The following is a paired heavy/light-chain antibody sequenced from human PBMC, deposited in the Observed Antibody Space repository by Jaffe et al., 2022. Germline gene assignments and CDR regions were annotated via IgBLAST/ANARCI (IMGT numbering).Light chain of an antibody. CDR3: QQYNSFSGT. J-gene: IGKJ1*01. V-gene: IGKV1-5*03. CDR1: QTITTS. Sequence: DIQMTQSPSSLSASVGDRVTITCRASQTITTSLAWYQQKPGKAPRLLIYKASNLESGVPSRFSGSGSGTEFTLTITSLQPDDFATYYCQQYNSFSGTFGQGTKVEIK. CDR2: KAS.
Heavy chain of an antibody. Sequence: QVQLQESGPGLVKPSQTLFLTCTVSGGSISSSSYYWRWIRQPAGKGLEWIGHFSPTGNTNYNPSLQRRVTISMDTSKNQFSLKLNSVTAADTAVYYCARGKMNTVALDYWGQGTLVAVSS. CDR1: GGSISSSSYY. V-gene: IGHV4-61*02. CDR2: FSPTGNT. D-gene: IGHD4-17*01. J-gene: IGHJ4*02. CDR3: ARGKMNTVALDY.